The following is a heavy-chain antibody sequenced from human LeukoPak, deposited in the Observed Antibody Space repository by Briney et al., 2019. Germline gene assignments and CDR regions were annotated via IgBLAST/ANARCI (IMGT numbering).Heavy chain of an antibody. CDR3: ARAPVYSGTFFDY. CDR2: IYYSGST. CDR1: GGSISSGDYY. J-gene: IGHJ4*02. D-gene: IGHD1-26*01. Sequence: RASQTLSLTCTVSGGSISSGDYYWSWIRQPPGKGLEWIAYIYYSGSTYYNPSLKSRVTISLDTSKNQFSLKLSSVTAVDTAVYYCARAPVYSGTFFDYWGQGTLVTVSS. V-gene: IGHV4-30-4*01.